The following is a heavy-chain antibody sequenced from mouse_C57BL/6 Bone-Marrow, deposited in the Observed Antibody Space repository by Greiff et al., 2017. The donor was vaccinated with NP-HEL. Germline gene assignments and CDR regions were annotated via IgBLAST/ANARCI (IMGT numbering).Heavy chain of an antibody. CDR3: ARHPYYSNSGLAY. CDR2: INPSSGYT. Sequence: VQLQQSGAELARPGASVKMSCKASGYTFTSYTMHWVKQRPGQGLEWIGYINPSSGYTKYNQKFKDKDTLTADKSSSTAYMQLSSLTSEDSAVYYCARHPYYSNSGLAYWGQGTLVTVSA. J-gene: IGHJ3*01. D-gene: IGHD2-5*01. V-gene: IGHV1-4*01. CDR1: GYTFTSYT.